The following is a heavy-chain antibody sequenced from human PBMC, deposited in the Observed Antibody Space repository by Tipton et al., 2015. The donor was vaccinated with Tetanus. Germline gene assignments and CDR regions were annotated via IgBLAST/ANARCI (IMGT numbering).Heavy chain of an antibody. V-gene: IGHV4-4*07. CDR3: ASHYGSGSDDAFDI. CDR2: IYTSGST. J-gene: IGHJ3*02. D-gene: IGHD3-10*01. CDR1: GGSIRSYY. Sequence: TLSLTCTVSGGSIRSYYWSWIRQPAGKGLEWIGRIYTSGSTNYNPSLKSRVTMSVDTSKNQFSLKLSSVTAADTAVYYCASHYGSGSDDAFDIWGQGTMVTVSS.